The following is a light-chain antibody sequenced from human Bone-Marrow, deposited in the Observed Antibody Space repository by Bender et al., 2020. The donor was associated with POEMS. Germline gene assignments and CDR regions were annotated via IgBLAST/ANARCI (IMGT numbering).Light chain of an antibody. CDR2: YDE. CDR1: TSNIGIHG. CDR3: SAWDDSLSGWV. Sequence: QSLLTKPPSLSEAPSKRVTTPCPGTTSNIGIHGVTWYQQLQGEAPKLLIYYDELLTPGVSDRFSASKSGTSASLAISELQSEDEALYYCSAWDDSLSGWVFGGGTKLTVL. J-gene: IGLJ3*02. V-gene: IGLV1-36*01.